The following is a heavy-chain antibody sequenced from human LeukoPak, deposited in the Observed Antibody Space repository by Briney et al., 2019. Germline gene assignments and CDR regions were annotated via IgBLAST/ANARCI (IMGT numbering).Heavy chain of an antibody. CDR2: ISSNGATT. J-gene: IGHJ5*02. Sequence: GGSLRLSCSASGFTFNRFYLHWVRQAPGKGLEFVSHISSNGATTYYADSVKGRFTISRDNSKNTLYLQMSSLRVEDTAVYYCARDPRNVGLAPWGQGTLVTVSS. CDR3: ARDPRNVGLAP. V-gene: IGHV3-64D*06. D-gene: IGHD2-15*01. CDR1: GFTFNRFY.